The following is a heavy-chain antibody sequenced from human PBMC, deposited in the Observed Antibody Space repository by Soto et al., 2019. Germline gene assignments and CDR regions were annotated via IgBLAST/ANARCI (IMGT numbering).Heavy chain of an antibody. CDR2: ILYDGSDK. CDR1: GFTFSTYA. Sequence: PGGALRLSSAASGFTFSTYAMHWLRRAPGRGLEWVATILYDGSDKYYADFVKGRFAISRENSKNTLFLQMNSLRPEDTAVYYCARDLMGATDYWGQGTQVTVSS. V-gene: IGHV3-30*09. D-gene: IGHD1-26*01. CDR3: ARDLMGATDY. J-gene: IGHJ4*02.